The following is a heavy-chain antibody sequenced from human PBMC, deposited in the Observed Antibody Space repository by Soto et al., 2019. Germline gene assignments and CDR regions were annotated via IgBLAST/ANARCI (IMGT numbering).Heavy chain of an antibody. V-gene: IGHV1-8*01. J-gene: IGHJ1*01. CDR3: ARDRILGQQLERIQYFQH. CDR1: GYTFTSYD. Sequence: GASVKVSCKASGYTFTSYDINWVPQATGQGLEWMGWMNPNSGNTGYAQKFQGRVTMTRNTSISTAYMELSSLRSEDTAVYYCARDRILGQQLERIQYFQHWGQGTLVT. CDR2: MNPNSGNT. D-gene: IGHD6-13*01.